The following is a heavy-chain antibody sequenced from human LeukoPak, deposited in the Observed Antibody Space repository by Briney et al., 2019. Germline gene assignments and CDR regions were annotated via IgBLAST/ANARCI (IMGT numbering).Heavy chain of an antibody. J-gene: IGHJ4*02. Sequence: GRSLRLSCAASGFTFSRYSMNWVRQAPGKGLEWISYISGSSSTIYYSDSVKGRFTISRDNAGNSLYLQMNSLRAEDTAVYYCTTSLPHVVDVTTSDGGNWGQGTLVTVSS. CDR2: ISGSSSTI. CDR3: TTSLPHVVDVTTSDGGN. D-gene: IGHD2-21*02. V-gene: IGHV3-48*04. CDR1: GFTFSRYS.